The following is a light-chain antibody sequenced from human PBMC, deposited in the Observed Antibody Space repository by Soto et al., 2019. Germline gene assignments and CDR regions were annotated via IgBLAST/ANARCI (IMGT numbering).Light chain of an antibody. V-gene: IGKV1-5*03. Sequence: QMTQSPSTLPASVGDRVTITCRASQSISNWLAWYQQKPGKAPKLLIYKASTLKSGVPSRFSGSGSGTDCTLTISRLEPEDFAVYYCQLYSRSPRQITFGQGTRLEIK. CDR1: QSISNW. J-gene: IGKJ5*01. CDR2: KAS. CDR3: QLYSRSPRQIT.